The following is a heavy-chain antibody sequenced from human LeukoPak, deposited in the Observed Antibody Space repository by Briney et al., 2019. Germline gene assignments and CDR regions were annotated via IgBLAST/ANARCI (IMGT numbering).Heavy chain of an antibody. CDR2: ISAYNGNT. CDR1: GYTFTSYG. J-gene: IGHJ4*02. CDR3: ARDLGYYYGSGSYIDFDY. D-gene: IGHD3-10*01. V-gene: IGHV1-18*01. Sequence: ASVKVSCKASGYTFTSYGISWVRQAPGQGLEWMGWISAYNGNTNYAQKLQGRVTMTTDTSTSTAYMEVRSLRSDDTAVYYCARDLGYYYGSGSYIDFDYWGQGTLVTVSS.